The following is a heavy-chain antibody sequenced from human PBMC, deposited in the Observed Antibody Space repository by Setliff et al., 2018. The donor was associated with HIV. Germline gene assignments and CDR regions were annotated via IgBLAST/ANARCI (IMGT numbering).Heavy chain of an antibody. Sequence: ASVKVSCKASGYTFSSYGISWVRQTPGQGLEWMGWISAANGKKYYAPKVHDRITLTMDISTTTAHLQLRSLRSDDTAVYFCAGSVPRSGQGTFDYWGRGILVTVSS. CDR2: ISAANGKK. CDR1: GYTFSSYG. J-gene: IGHJ4*02. CDR3: AGSVPRSGQGTFDY. D-gene: IGHD2-15*01. V-gene: IGHV1-18*01.